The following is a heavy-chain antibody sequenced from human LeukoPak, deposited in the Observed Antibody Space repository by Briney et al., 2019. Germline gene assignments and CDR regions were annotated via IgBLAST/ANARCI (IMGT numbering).Heavy chain of an antibody. CDR3: ARLDETFDY. V-gene: IGHV3-30*03. CDR1: GFTFSSYG. J-gene: IGHJ4*02. Sequence: GRSLRLSCAASGFTFSSYGMHWVRQAPGKGLEWVAVISYDGSNKYYADSVKGRFTITRDNAKNSLYLQMNSLRAEDTAVYYRARLDETFDYWGQGTLVTVSS. CDR2: ISYDGSNK.